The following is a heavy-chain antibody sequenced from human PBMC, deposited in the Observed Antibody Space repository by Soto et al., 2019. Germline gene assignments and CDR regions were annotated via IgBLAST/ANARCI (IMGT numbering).Heavy chain of an antibody. CDR1: GGTFSSYA. D-gene: IGHD3-16*01. V-gene: IGHV1-69*13. J-gene: IGHJ6*02. CDR2: IIPIFGTA. CDR3: ARAPYRRHYYYYYGMDV. Sequence: GASVKISCKASGGTFSSYAISWVRQAPGQGLEWMGGIIPIFGTANYAQKFQGRVTITADESTSRAYMELSSLRSEDTAVYYCARAPYRRHYYYYYGMDVWGQGTTVTVSS.